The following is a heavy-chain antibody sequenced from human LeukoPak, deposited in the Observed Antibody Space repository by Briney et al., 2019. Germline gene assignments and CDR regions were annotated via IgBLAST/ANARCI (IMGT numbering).Heavy chain of an antibody. CDR1: GYTFGQYS. D-gene: IGHD3-10*01. Sequence: SVKVSCKASGYTFGQYSISWVRQAPGQGLEWMGWISAYNGNTNYAQKLQGRVTMTTDTSTSTAYMELRSLRSDDTAVYYCARGVIRDSPYYFDYWGQGTLVTVSS. CDR3: ARGVIRDSPYYFDY. V-gene: IGHV1-18*01. J-gene: IGHJ4*02. CDR2: ISAYNGNT.